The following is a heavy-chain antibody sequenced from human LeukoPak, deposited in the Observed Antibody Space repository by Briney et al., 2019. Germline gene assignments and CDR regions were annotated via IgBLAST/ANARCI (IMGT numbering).Heavy chain of an antibody. D-gene: IGHD6-13*01. CDR1: GFTFDDYA. Sequence: PGRSLRLSCAASGFTFDDYAMHCVRQAPGKGLEWVSGISWNSGSIGYADSVKGRFTISRDNAKNSLYLQMNSLRAEDTALYYCAKDRGSSSWLKAFDIWGQGTMVTVSS. CDR3: AKDRGSSSWLKAFDI. V-gene: IGHV3-9*01. CDR2: ISWNSGSI. J-gene: IGHJ3*02.